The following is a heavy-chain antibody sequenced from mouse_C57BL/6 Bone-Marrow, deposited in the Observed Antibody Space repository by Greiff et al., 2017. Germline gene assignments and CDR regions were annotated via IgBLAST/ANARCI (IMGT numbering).Heavy chain of an antibody. V-gene: IGHV1-50*01. CDR1: GYTFTSYW. J-gene: IGHJ2*01. Sequence: QVQLQQPGAELVKPGASVTLSCKASGYTFTSYWMQWVKQRPGQGLEWIGEIDPSDSYTNYNQKFKGKATLTVDTSSSTAYMQLSSLTSEDSAVYYCARKLYYFDYWGQGTTLTVSS. CDR3: ARKLYYFDY. D-gene: IGHD1-3*01. CDR2: IDPSDSYT.